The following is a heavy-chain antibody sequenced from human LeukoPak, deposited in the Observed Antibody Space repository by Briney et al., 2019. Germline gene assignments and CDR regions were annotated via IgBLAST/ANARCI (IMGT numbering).Heavy chain of an antibody. CDR1: GGSFSGYY. CDR3: ARPATRYCSSTSCYLRYFDL. CDR2: INHSGST. Sequence: SETLSLTCAVYGGSFSGYYWSWIRQPPGKGLEWIGEINHSGSTNYNPSLKSRVTISVDTSKNQFSLKLSSVTAADTAVYYCARPATRYCSSTSCYLRYFDLWGRGTLVTVSS. D-gene: IGHD2-2*01. J-gene: IGHJ2*01. V-gene: IGHV4-34*01.